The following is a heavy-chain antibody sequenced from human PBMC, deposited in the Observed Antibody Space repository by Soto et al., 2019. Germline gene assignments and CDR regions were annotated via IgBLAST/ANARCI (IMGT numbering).Heavy chain of an antibody. CDR3: ARDLGGWPDY. D-gene: IGHD6-19*01. CDR2: INAGNGNT. V-gene: IGHV1-3*01. J-gene: IGHJ4*02. CDR1: GYTFTSYA. Sequence: QVQLVQSGAEVKKPGASVKVSCKTSGYTFTSYAMHWVRQAPGQRLEWMGWINAGNGNTKYSQKFQGRVTITIDTSASTAYMELSSLRSEDTARYYCARDLGGWPDYWGQGTLVTVSS.